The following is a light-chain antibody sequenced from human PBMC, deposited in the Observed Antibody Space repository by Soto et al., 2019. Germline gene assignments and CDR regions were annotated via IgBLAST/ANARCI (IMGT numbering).Light chain of an antibody. V-gene: IGLV2-14*01. CDR2: EVS. CDR3: SSYTSSSNPHVV. Sequence: QSVLNQPASVSGSPGQSITISCTGTGSDVGGYNYVSWYQHHPGKAPKLMIYEVSNRPSGVSNRFSGSKSGNTASLTISGLQAEDEADYYCSSYTSSSNPHVVFGGGTKLTVL. J-gene: IGLJ2*01. CDR1: GSDVGGYNY.